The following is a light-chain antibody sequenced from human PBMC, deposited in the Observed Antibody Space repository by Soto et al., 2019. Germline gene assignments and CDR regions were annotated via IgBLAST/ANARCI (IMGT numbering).Light chain of an antibody. Sequence: DIQVTQSPPTLSASVGDRVTITCRASQTISTWMAWYQQKPGKAPKLLVYDASTLQSGVASRFSGSGSGTEFTLTISTLQPDDFATYYCQQYNSYPWTFGQGTKGDIK. V-gene: IGKV1-5*01. CDR1: QTISTW. J-gene: IGKJ1*01. CDR3: QQYNSYPWT. CDR2: DAS.